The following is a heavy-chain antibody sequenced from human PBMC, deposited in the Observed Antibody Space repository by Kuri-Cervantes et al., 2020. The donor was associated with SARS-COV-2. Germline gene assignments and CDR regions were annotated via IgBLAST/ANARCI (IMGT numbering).Heavy chain of an antibody. J-gene: IGHJ6*03. Sequence: GSLRLSCAVYGGSFNNYYWNWIRQPPGKGLEWIGEVNHRGSTNYNPSLRSRVTISVDTSSKQFSLHLGSVTAADTAVYYCARAYGFLRYIYYMDVWGRGTTVTVSS. CDR2: VNHRGST. D-gene: IGHD4-17*01. CDR3: ARAYGFLRYIYYMDV. CDR1: GGSFNNYY. V-gene: IGHV4-34*01.